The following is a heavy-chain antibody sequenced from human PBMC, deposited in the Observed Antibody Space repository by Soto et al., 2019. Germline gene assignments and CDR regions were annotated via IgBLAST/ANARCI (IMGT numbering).Heavy chain of an antibody. Sequence: PGGSLRLSCAASGFTFSYSWMSWVRQSPGTGLEWVGHIKSKIDGGTTDYAAPVKGRFTISRDDSEDTLYLQMNNLRTEDTAIYYCTTLNYGVDVWGQGTTVTVSS. CDR1: GFTFSYSW. CDR2: IKSKIDGGTT. V-gene: IGHV3-15*01. CDR3: TTLNYGVDV. J-gene: IGHJ6*02. D-gene: IGHD3-9*01.